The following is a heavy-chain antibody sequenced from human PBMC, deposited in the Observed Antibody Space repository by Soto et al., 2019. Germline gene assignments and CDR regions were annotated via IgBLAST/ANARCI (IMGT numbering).Heavy chain of an antibody. J-gene: IGHJ4*02. CDR1: GGSISGTTFY. CDR3: ATSSGYYNFDY. V-gene: IGHV4-39*01. D-gene: IGHD3-22*01. CDR2: VYYTGST. Sequence: PSETLSLTCTVSGGSISGTTFYWGWIRQPPGKGLECLGRVYYTGSTYYNPSLKSRITISVDTSKNQLSLRLSSVTAADTAVYYCATSSGYYNFDYWGLGTLVTVSS.